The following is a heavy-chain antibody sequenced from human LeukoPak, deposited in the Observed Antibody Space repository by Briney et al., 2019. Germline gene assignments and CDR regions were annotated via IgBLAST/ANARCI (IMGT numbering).Heavy chain of an antibody. J-gene: IGHJ4*02. V-gene: IGHV3-21*01. CDR1: GFTFTSHS. CDR3: ARDYCGDYNFDY. CDR2: ISSSSNYI. Sequence: GGSLRLSCAASGFTFTSHSLNWVRQAPGKGLEWVSSISSSSNYIYYADSVKGRFTIPRDNAKNSLYLQMNSLRAEDTAVYYCARDYCGDYNFDYWGQGTLVTVSS. D-gene: IGHD4-17*01.